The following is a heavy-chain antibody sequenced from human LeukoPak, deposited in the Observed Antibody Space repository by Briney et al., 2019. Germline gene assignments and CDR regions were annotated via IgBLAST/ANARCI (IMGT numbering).Heavy chain of an antibody. CDR3: ARDNRAYCSSTSCSNFDY. J-gene: IGHJ4*02. Sequence: GGSLRLSCAAPGFTFSSYSMNWVRQAPGKGLEWVASVSSSSSYIYYADSVKGRFTISRDNAKNSLYLQMNSLRAEDTAVYYCARDNRAYCSSTSCSNFDYWGQGTLVTVSS. CDR2: VSSSSSYI. D-gene: IGHD2-2*01. CDR1: GFTFSSYS. V-gene: IGHV3-21*01.